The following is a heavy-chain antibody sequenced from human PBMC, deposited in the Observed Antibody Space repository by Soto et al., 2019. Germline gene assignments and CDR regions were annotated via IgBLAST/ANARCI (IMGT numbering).Heavy chain of an antibody. CDR3: AKGVVAAAGTHLYFDY. D-gene: IGHD6-13*01. CDR2: ISGSGGST. V-gene: IGHV3-23*01. CDR1: GFTFSSYA. Sequence: GGSLRLSCAASGFTFSSYAMSWVRQAPGKGLEWVSAISGSGGSTYYADSVKGRFTISRDNSKNTLYLQMNSLRAEDTAVYYCAKGVVAAAGTHLYFDYWGQGTLVTVSS. J-gene: IGHJ4*02.